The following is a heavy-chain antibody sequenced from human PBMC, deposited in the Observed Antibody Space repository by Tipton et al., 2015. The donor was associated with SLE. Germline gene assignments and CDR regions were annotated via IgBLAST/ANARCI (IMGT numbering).Heavy chain of an antibody. J-gene: IGHJ3*02. CDR3: ARVGADDI. D-gene: IGHD3-3*01. CDR2: INHSGST. V-gene: IGHV4-39*07. Sequence: TLSLTCTVSGGSISSSSYYWSWIRQPPGKGLEWIGEINHSGSTNYNPSLKSRVTISVDTSKNQFSLKLSSVTAADTAVYYCARVGADDIWGQGTMVTVSS. CDR1: GGSISSSSYY.